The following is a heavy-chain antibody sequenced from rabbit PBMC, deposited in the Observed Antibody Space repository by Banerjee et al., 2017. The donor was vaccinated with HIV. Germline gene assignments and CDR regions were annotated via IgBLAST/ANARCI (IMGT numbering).Heavy chain of an antibody. CDR2: IYGASSGST. J-gene: IGHJ4*01. D-gene: IGHD1-1*01. CDR1: GFSFSSSYY. Sequence: QSLEESGGGLVQPEGSLTLTCTASGFSFSSSYYMCWVRQAPGKGLEWIACIYGASSGSTYYARWAKGRFTISKTSSTTVTLQMTSLTAADTATYFCARDASSSGYHYFNLWGQGTLVTVS. CDR3: ARDASSSGYHYFNL. V-gene: IGHV1S40*01.